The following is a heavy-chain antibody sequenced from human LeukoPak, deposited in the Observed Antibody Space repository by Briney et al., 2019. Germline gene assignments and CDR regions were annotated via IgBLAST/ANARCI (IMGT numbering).Heavy chain of an antibody. D-gene: IGHD2/OR15-2a*01. J-gene: IGHJ5*02. Sequence: SETLSLTCTVSGGSISSSVGYYWGCIRQPPGKGLEYIGSIYYSGSIYYNPSLRSRVTISVDTSKNQFSLKLSSVTAADTAVYYCTRTFYSSPNNWFDPWGQGTLVTVSS. CDR3: TRTFYSSPNNWFDP. V-gene: IGHV4-39*01. CDR2: IYYSGSI. CDR1: GGSISSSVGYY.